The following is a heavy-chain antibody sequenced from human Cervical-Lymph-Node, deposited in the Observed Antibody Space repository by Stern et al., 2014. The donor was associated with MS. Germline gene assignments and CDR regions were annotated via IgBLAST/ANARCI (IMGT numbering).Heavy chain of an antibody. V-gene: IGHV1-2*02. J-gene: IGHJ4*02. CDR2: ISPKTGSA. Sequence: QVQLVESGAEVERPGASVKVSCKASGYNFTAYFLHWVRQAPGQGLEWMGWISPKTGSATYAQKFQDRVTMTRDTSINTGYMEVSSLRSDDTAVYYCARDRGSYSDYWGQGTLVAVSS. D-gene: IGHD1-26*01. CDR1: GYNFTAYF. CDR3: ARDRGSYSDY.